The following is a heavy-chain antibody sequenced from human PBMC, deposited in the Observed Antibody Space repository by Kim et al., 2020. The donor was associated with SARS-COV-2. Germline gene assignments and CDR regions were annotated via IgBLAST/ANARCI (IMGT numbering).Heavy chain of an antibody. Sequence: SETLSLTCTVSGGSISSYYWSWIRQPPGKGLEWIGYIYYSGNTNYNPSLKSRVTISVDTSKNQFSLKLSSVTAADTAVYYCARDGYSSSWYNDYYYYYGMDVWGQGTTVTVSS. J-gene: IGHJ6*02. V-gene: IGHV4-59*12. CDR2: IYYSGNT. CDR3: ARDGYSSSWYNDYYYYYGMDV. CDR1: GGSISSYY. D-gene: IGHD6-13*01.